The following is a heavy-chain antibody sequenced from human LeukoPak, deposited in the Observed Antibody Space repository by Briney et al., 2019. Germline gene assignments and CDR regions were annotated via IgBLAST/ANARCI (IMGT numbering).Heavy chain of an antibody. Sequence: EGSLRLSCAASGFTFSSYEMNWVRQAPGKGLEWVSYISSSGSTIYYADSVKGRFTISRDNAKNSLYLQMNSLRAEDTAVYYCARERDDYYFDYWGQGTLVTVSS. J-gene: IGHJ4*02. CDR1: GFTFSSYE. D-gene: IGHD3-3*01. CDR3: ARERDDYYFDY. V-gene: IGHV3-48*03. CDR2: ISSSGSTI.